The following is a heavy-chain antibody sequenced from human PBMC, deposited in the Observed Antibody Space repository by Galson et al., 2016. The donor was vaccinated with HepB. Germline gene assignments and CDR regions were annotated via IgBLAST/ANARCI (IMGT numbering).Heavy chain of an antibody. V-gene: IGHV3-23*01. CDR1: GFTFSNYA. CDR3: AKPGGYCSGGSCYSEVYYGMDV. CDR2: ISGSGGST. Sequence: SLRLSCAASGFTFSNYAMNWVRQAPGKGLEWVSGISGSGGSTYYADSVKGRLTISRDNPKNTLYLQMNNLRAEDTAVYYCAKPGGYCSGGSCYSEVYYGMDVWGQGTTVTVSS. J-gene: IGHJ6*02. D-gene: IGHD2-15*01.